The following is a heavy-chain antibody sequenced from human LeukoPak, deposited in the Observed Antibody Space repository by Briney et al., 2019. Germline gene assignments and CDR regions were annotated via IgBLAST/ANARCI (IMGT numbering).Heavy chain of an antibody. CDR1: GGTFSSYA. CDR2: IIPIFGTA. V-gene: IGHV1-69*06. J-gene: IGHJ5*01. CDR3: ARQVGYYLGWFDS. Sequence: ASVKVSCKASGGTFSSYAISWVRQAPGQGLEWMGGIIPIFGTANYAQKFRGRVTITADKSTRTAYMELSSLRSEDTAVYYCARQVGYYLGWFDSWGQGALVTVSS. D-gene: IGHD3-10*01.